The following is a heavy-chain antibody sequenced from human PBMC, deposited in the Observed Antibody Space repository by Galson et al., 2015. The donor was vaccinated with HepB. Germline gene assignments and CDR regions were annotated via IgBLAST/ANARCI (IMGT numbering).Heavy chain of an antibody. J-gene: IGHJ5*02. Sequence: LSLTCAVYGGSFSGYYWSWIRQPPGKGLEWIGEINHSGSTNYNPSLKSRVTISVDTSKNQFSLKLSSVTAADTAVYYCARENGQQPRWFDPWGQGTLVTVSS. D-gene: IGHD6-13*01. CDR2: INHSGST. CDR1: GGSFSGYY. CDR3: ARENGQQPRWFDP. V-gene: IGHV4-34*01.